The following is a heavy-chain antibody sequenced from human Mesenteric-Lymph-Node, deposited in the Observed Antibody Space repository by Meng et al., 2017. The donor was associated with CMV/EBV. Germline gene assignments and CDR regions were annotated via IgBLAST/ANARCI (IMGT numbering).Heavy chain of an antibody. D-gene: IGHD6-13*01. V-gene: IGHV3-33*01. CDR1: GFTFSSYG. J-gene: IGHJ3*02. CDR2: IWYDGSNK. CDR3: AREAAAVPQIDAFDI. Sequence: GESLKISCAASGFTFSSYGMHWVRQAPGKGLEWVAVIWYDGSNKYYADSVKGRFTISRDNSKNTLYLQMNSLRAEDTAVYYCAREAAAVPQIDAFDIWGQGTMVTVSS.